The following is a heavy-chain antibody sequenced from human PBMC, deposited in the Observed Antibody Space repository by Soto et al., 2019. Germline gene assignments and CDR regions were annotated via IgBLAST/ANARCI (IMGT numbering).Heavy chain of an antibody. CDR2: IYYTGST. V-gene: IGHV4-39*01. CDR3: ARHISPTYGDKIDY. J-gene: IGHJ4*02. CDR1: GGSISINSYC. D-gene: IGHD4-17*01. Sequence: PSETLSLTCTVSGGSISINSYCWGWIRQPPGKGLEWIGTIYYTGSTYYNPSLKSRVTISVDTSKNQFSLKLSSVTAADTAVYYCARHISPTYGDKIDYWGQGTLVTVSS.